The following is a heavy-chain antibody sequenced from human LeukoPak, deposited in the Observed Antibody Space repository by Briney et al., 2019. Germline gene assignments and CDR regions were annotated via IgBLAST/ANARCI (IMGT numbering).Heavy chain of an antibody. J-gene: IGHJ5*02. CDR3: ARHASIAALVDWFDP. V-gene: IGHV4-39*01. CDR2: IYYSGST. D-gene: IGHD6-13*01. CDR1: GGSISSSSYY. Sequence: SETLSLTCTVSGGSISSSSYYWGWIRQPPGKGLEWIGSIYYSGSTYYNPSLKSRVTISVDTSQNQFSLKLSSVTAADTAVYYCARHASIAALVDWFDPWGQGTLVTVSS.